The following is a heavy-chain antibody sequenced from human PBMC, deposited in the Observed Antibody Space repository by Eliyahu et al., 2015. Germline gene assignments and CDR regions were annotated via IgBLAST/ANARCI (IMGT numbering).Heavy chain of an antibody. D-gene: IGHD3-22*01. CDR1: GFXFSXYX. Sequence: QVQLVESGGGVVQPGRSLRLSCAASGFXFSXYXXHWVRQAPGKGLEWVAVISYDGSNKYYADSVKGRFTISRDNSKNTLYLQMNSLRAEDTAVYYCAREEYTMIVPVGRDGMDVWGQGTTVTVSS. J-gene: IGHJ6*02. CDR2: ISYDGSNK. CDR3: AREEYTMIVPVGRDGMDV. V-gene: IGHV3-30-3*01.